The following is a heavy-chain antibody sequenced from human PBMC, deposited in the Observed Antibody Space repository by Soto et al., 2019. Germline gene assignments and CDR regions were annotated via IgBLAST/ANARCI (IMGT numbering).Heavy chain of an antibody. CDR2: IYWDDDK. CDR3: AHTSRYYDILPGYYFDAFDI. J-gene: IGHJ3*02. CDR1: GFSLSTSGVG. D-gene: IGHD3-9*01. Sequence: QITLKESGPTLVKPTQTLTLTCTFSGFSLSTSGVGVGWIRQPPGKALEWLALIYWDDDKRYSPSLKSRLTITKDPSXXQXVXXMTNMDPVDTATYYCAHTSRYYDILPGYYFDAFDIWGQGTMVTVSS. V-gene: IGHV2-5*02.